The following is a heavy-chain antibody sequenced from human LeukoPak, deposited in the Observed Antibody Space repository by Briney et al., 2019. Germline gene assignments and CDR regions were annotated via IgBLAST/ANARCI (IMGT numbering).Heavy chain of an antibody. J-gene: IGHJ4*02. Sequence: PGGSLRLSCVASGFTLRSYPMHWVRQAPGEGLEWVAAISYDGGDKYYADSVRGRFSISRDNSKNTLYLQMNSLRAADTAVYYCARILGNCNGGGCASAAGWGQGTLVIVSS. D-gene: IGHD2-15*01. V-gene: IGHV3-30-3*01. CDR1: GFTLRSYP. CDR2: ISYDGGDK. CDR3: ARILGNCNGGGCASAAG.